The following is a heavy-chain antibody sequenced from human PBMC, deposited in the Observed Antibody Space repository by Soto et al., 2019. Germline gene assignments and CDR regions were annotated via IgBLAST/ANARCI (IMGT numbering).Heavy chain of an antibody. V-gene: IGHV4-39*01. CDR2: IYYTGST. J-gene: IGHJ5*02. CDR1: GGSISSSSYY. CDR3: VNFSVQVVEGYGTNWVDP. Sequence: SETLSLTCTVSGGSISSSSYYWSWIRQPPGKGLEWIGSIYYTGSTYYNPSLTSRVTISLDTSKDQFSLKLTSVTAADTAVYYGVNFSVQVVEGYGTNWVDPWGQGILVTVSS. D-gene: IGHD3-22*01.